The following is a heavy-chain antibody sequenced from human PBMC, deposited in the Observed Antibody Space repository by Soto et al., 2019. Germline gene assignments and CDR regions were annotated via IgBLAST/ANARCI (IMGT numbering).Heavy chain of an antibody. CDR2: IHNTGNT. D-gene: IGHD3-16*02. CDR3: ARSTYGEGYPHFFAD. J-gene: IGHJ4*02. CDR1: GGSIDDINSY. Sequence: QVKLQESGPGLVMPSQTLSLTCAVSGGSIDDINSYWTWIRQSPGRSPAWIGYIHNTGNTFYSPSLKRRLAISIDRYKSQFSRKLSAVTAADTAFYYCARSTYGEGYPHFFADWGQGTLVTVSS. V-gene: IGHV4-30-4*01.